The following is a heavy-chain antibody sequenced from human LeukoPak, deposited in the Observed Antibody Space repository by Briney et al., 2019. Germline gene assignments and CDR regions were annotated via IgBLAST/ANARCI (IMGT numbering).Heavy chain of an antibody. CDR1: GYTFTGYY. D-gene: IGHD6-19*01. J-gene: IGHJ3*02. V-gene: IGHV1-2*02. CDR2: INPNSGGT. CDR3: ARVVMLGSGWYYPRAPFDI. Sequence: ASVKVSCKASGYTFTGYYMHWVRQAPGQGLEWMGWINPNSGGTNYAQKFQGRVTMTRDTSISTAYMELSRLRSDDTAVYYCARVVMLGSGWYYPRAPFDIWGQGTMVTVSS.